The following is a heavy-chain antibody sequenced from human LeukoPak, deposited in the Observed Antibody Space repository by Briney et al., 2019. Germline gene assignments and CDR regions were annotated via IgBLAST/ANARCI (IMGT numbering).Heavy chain of an antibody. CDR2: IIPILGKA. CDR1: GGTFSSYA. Sequence: SVKVSCKASGGTFSSYAINWVRQAPGQGLEWVGRIIPILGKANYAQKFQGRVTLTADKSTSTAYMELSSLRSEDTAVYYCARDRRGSSPFDYWGQGTLVTVSS. CDR3: ARDRRGSSPFDY. J-gene: IGHJ4*02. D-gene: IGHD1-26*01. V-gene: IGHV1-69*04.